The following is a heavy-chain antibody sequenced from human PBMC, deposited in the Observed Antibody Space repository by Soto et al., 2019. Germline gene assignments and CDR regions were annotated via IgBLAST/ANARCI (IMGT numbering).Heavy chain of an antibody. CDR3: AHLVPGPLSFAY. J-gene: IGHJ4*02. V-gene: IGHV2-5*02. CDR2: IYWDNDR. Sequence: QITLKESGPSLIKPTQTLALTCTFSGFSFNTRGVGVAWIRQPPGKTLEWLAVIYWDNDRRYRPSLTDRLSITKDMSTKQVVLTMTNVDRVDTGTYYCAHLVPGPLSFAYWGQGALVTVSS. CDR1: GFSFNTRGVG. D-gene: IGHD6-19*01.